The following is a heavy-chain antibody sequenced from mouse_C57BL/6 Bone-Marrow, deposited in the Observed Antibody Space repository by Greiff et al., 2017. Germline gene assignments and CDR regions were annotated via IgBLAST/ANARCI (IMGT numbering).Heavy chain of an antibody. J-gene: IGHJ4*01. CDR3: AREENYYAMDD. Sequence: VQLQQPGAELVRPGSSVKLSCKASGYTFTSYWMHWVKQRPIQGLEWIGNIDPSDSETHYNQKFKDKATLTVDKSSSTAYMQLSSLTSEDSAVYYCAREENYYAMDDWGQGTSVTVSS. V-gene: IGHV1-52*01. CDR2: IDPSDSET. CDR1: GYTFTSYW.